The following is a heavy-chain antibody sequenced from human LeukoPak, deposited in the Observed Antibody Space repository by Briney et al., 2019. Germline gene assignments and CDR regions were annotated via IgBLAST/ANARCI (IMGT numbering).Heavy chain of an antibody. D-gene: IGHD6-19*01. Sequence: TGGSLRLSCAASGFTFSSYAMSWVRQAPGKGLEWVSAISGSGGSAYYADSVKGRFTISRDNSKNTLYLQMNSLRAEDTAVYYCANPIAVAGTYERRGYYYYYGMDVWGQGTTVTVSS. CDR2: ISGSGGSA. CDR1: GFTFSSYA. CDR3: ANPIAVAGTYERRGYYYYYGMDV. J-gene: IGHJ6*02. V-gene: IGHV3-23*01.